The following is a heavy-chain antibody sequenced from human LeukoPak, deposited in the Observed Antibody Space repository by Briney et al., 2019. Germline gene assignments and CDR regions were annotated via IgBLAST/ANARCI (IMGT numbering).Heavy chain of an antibody. CDR3: AIIEYSYGFDY. CDR2: ISGGGSA. CDR1: GFTFSSYN. V-gene: IGHV3-21*01. J-gene: IGHJ4*02. D-gene: IGHD5-18*01. Sequence: GGSLRLSCAASGFTFSSYNVNWVRQAPGKGLEWVSSISGGGSAYYADSVKGRFTISRDNAKNTLYLQMNSLRAEDTAVYYCAIIEYSYGFDYWGQGTLVTVSS.